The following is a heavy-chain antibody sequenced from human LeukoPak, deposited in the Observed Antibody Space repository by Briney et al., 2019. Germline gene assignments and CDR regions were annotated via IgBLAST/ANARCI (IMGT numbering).Heavy chain of an antibody. Sequence: GRSLRLSCAASGFTFSSYAMHWVRQAPGKGLEWVAVIPYDGSNKYYADSVKGRFTISRDNSKNTLYLQMNSLRAEDTAVYYCVLIAAAGTAFDYWGQGTLVTVSS. CDR3: VLIAAAGTAFDY. V-gene: IGHV3-30*04. D-gene: IGHD6-13*01. CDR1: GFTFSSYA. J-gene: IGHJ4*02. CDR2: IPYDGSNK.